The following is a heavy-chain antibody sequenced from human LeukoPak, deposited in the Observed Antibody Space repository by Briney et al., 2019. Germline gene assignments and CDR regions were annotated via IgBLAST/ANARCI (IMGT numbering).Heavy chain of an antibody. V-gene: IGHV3-48*04. J-gene: IGHJ4*02. D-gene: IGHD5-12*01. Sequence: GGSLRLSCAASGFTFSSYSMNWVRQAPGKGLEWVSYISNSSSTIYYADSVKGRFTISRDNAKNSLYLQMNSLRAEDTAVYYCARGAYCGYVFDYWGQGTLVTVSS. CDR3: ARGAYCGYVFDY. CDR1: GFTFSSYS. CDR2: ISNSSSTI.